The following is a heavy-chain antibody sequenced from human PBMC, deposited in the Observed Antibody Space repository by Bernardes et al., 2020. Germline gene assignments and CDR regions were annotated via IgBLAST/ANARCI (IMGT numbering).Heavy chain of an antibody. J-gene: IGHJ6*04. D-gene: IGHD2-8*01. CDR3: ARDLENAVSGLRGYYYGMGV. CDR1: GFTFSSYA. V-gene: IGHV3-33*01. CDR2: IWFDGSNK. Sequence: GGSLRLSCAASGFTFSSYAMHWVRQAPGKGLEWVALIWFDGSNKHYADSVKGRFTISRDNSKNTLYVQMNSLRVEDTAVYYCARDLENAVSGLRGYYYGMGVWGKGTTVTVSS.